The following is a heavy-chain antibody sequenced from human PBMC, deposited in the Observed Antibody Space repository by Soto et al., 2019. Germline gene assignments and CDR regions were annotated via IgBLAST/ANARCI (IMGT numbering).Heavy chain of an antibody. CDR2: ISWDGDAT. J-gene: IGHJ4*02. V-gene: IGHV3-43*01. D-gene: IGHD6-19*01. CDR3: AKGGSGWHYFDY. CDR1: GFTFNDYT. Sequence: PGGSLRLSCAASGFTFNDYTMHWVRQPPGKGLEWVSLISWDGDATYYADSVRGRCTLSRDNSKNSLYLQMNSLRSEDTAVYYCAKGGSGWHYFDYWGQGTLVTVPQ.